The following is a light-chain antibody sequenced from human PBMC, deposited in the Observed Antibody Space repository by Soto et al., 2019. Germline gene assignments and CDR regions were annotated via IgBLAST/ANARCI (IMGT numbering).Light chain of an antibody. CDR3: QQYNAYSGT. V-gene: IGKV1-5*03. CDR2: KAS. Sequence: DIQMTQSPSTLSASVGDRVSITCRASQSISSWLSWYQQKPGKAPKLLISKASSLESGVPSRFSGSASGTEFTLTINSLQPDDFATYYCQQYNAYSGTFGQGTKVDI. CDR1: QSISSW. J-gene: IGKJ1*01.